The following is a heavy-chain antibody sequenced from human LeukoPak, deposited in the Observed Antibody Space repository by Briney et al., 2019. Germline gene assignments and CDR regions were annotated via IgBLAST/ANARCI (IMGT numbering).Heavy chain of an antibody. Sequence: ASVRVSCKASGGPFSSYPISWVRQAPGQGLEWMGRIVPILDVANYAQKFKDRVTLTADKSTTTAYMELSSPTSEDTAVYFCAREFREVNWNDGTHFDYWGQGTLVTVSS. CDR3: AREFREVNWNDGTHFDY. CDR1: GGPFSSYP. D-gene: IGHD1-1*01. J-gene: IGHJ4*02. V-gene: IGHV1-69*04. CDR2: IVPILDVA.